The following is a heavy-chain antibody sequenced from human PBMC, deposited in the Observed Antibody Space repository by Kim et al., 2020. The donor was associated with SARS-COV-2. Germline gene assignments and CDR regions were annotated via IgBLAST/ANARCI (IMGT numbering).Heavy chain of an antibody. Sequence: KGRFTITRDNAKNSLYLQMNSLRAEDTALYYCAKNGRGVIGYYYYYGMDVWGQGTTVTVSS. D-gene: IGHD3-10*01. CDR3: AKNGRGVIGYYYYYGMDV. J-gene: IGHJ6*02. V-gene: IGHV3-9*01.